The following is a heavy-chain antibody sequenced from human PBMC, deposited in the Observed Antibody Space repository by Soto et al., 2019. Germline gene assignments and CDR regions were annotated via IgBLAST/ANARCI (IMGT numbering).Heavy chain of an antibody. D-gene: IGHD6-13*01. CDR1: GGSISSYY. CDR3: ARWHVAAGPKDAFDI. Sequence: PSETLSLTCTVSGGSISSYYWSWIRQPPGKGLEWIGYIYYSGSTNYNPSLKSRVTISVDTSKNQFSLKLSSVTAADTAVYYCARWHVAAGPKDAFDIWGQGTMVTVSS. V-gene: IGHV4-59*01. J-gene: IGHJ3*02. CDR2: IYYSGST.